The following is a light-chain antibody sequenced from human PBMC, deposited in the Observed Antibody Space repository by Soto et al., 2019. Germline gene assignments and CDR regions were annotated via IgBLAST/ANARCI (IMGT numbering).Light chain of an antibody. CDR3: TSYKSGSTPYV. Sequence: QSALTQPASVSGSPGQSITISCTGTSSDVGGYNYVSWYQQHPGKAPKLMIYDVSDRPSGISNRFSGSKSGNTASLTISGLQTEDEADYYCTSYKSGSTPYVFGTGTKLTVL. CDR2: DVS. V-gene: IGLV2-14*03. CDR1: SSDVGGYNY. J-gene: IGLJ1*01.